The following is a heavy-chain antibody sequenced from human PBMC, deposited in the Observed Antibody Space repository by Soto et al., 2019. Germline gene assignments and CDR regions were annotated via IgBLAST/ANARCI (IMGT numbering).Heavy chain of an antibody. CDR3: ARDLVGSGWFDY. D-gene: IGHD6-19*01. J-gene: IGHJ4*02. CDR1: GYSISSGYY. V-gene: IGHV4-38-2*02. Sequence: SETLSLTCAVSGYSISSGYYWGWIRQPPGKGLEWIGSIYHSGSTYYNPSLKSRVTISVDTSKNQFSLKLSSVTPADTAVYYCARDLVGSGWFDYWGQGTLVTVSS. CDR2: IYHSGST.